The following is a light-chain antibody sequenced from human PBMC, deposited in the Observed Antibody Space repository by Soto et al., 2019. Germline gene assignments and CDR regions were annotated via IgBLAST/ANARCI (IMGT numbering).Light chain of an antibody. CDR3: SSYSISTAYL. J-gene: IGLJ1*01. Sequence: QSALTQPASVSGSPGQSITISCTGTSSDVGGYDYVSWYQLHPGKAPKLMVFEVSNRPSGVSYRFSGSKSGNTASLTISGLQAEDEADYFCSSYSISTAYLFGTGTKGT. CDR2: EVS. CDR1: SSDVGGYDY. V-gene: IGLV2-14*01.